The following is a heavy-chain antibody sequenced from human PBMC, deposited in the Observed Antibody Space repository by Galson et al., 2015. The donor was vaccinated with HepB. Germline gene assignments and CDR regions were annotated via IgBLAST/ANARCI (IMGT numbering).Heavy chain of an antibody. V-gene: IGHV3-64D*09. D-gene: IGHD1-26*01. CDR2: ISRNGGST. CDR3: VKDGAIVGASNWAPLYYFDY. J-gene: IGHJ4*02. Sequence: SLRLSCAASGFTFSSYTIHWVRQAPGKGLEYVSAISRNGGSTYYADSVNGRFTISRDNSKNTLYLQMSSLRPEDTAVYYCVKDGAIVGASNWAPLYYFDYWGQGTPVTVSS. CDR1: GFTFSSYT.